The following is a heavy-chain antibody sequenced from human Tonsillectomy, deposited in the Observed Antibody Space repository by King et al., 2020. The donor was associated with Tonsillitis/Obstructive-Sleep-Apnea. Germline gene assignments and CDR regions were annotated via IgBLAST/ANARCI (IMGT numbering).Heavy chain of an antibody. D-gene: IGHD2-15*01. CDR2: ISYDGSNK. V-gene: IGHV3-30*18. Sequence: VQLVESGGGVVQPGRSLRLSCAASGFTFSSYGMHWVRQAPGKGLEWLAVISYDGSNKYYADSVKGRFTISRDNSKNTLYLQMNSLRAEDTAVYYCAKAVEVVVAATLGYWGQGTLVTVSS. J-gene: IGHJ4*02. CDR3: AKAVEVVVAATLGY. CDR1: GFTFSSYG.